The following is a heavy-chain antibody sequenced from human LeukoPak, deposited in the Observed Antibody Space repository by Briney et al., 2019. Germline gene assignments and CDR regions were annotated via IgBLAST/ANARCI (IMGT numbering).Heavy chain of an antibody. CDR2: ISSNGGRT. D-gene: IGHD2-2*01. Sequence: GGSLRLSCAASGFTFSSYAMHWVRQAPGKGLEYVSAISSNGGRTYYANSVKGRFTISRDNSKNTLYLQMGSLRAEDMAVYYCARGYCSSTSCFPFDYWGQGTLVTVSS. CDR1: GFTFSSYA. J-gene: IGHJ4*02. CDR3: ARGYCSSTSCFPFDY. V-gene: IGHV3-64*01.